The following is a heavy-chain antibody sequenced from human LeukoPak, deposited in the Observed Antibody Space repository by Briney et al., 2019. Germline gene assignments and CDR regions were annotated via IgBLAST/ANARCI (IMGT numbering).Heavy chain of an antibody. CDR2: ISSSGSTI. Sequence: GGSLRLSCAVSGFTFSDYYMSWIRQAPGKGLEWVSYISSSGSTIYYADSVKGRFTISRDNAKNSLYLQMNSLRAEDTAVYYCGRDKGSWFYGYFDYWGQRTLVTVSS. CDR1: GFTFSDYY. J-gene: IGHJ4*02. V-gene: IGHV3-11*04. D-gene: IGHD6-13*01. CDR3: GRDKGSWFYGYFDY.